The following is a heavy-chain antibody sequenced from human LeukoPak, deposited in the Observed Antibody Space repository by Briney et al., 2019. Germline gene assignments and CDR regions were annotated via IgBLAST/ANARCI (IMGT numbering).Heavy chain of an antibody. Sequence: GGSLRLSCAASGFTFSSYAMSWVRQAPGKGLEWVSAISGSGGSTYHADSVKGRFTISRDNSKNTLYLQMNSLRAEDTAVYYCAKVETAAAATLRGFDYWGQGTLVTVPS. V-gene: IGHV3-23*01. CDR2: ISGSGGST. D-gene: IGHD6-13*01. J-gene: IGHJ4*02. CDR3: AKVETAAAATLRGFDY. CDR1: GFTFSSYA.